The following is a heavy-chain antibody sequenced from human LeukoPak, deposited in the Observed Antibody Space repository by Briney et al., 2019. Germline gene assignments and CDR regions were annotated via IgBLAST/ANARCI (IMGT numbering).Heavy chain of an antibody. V-gene: IGHV3-7*01. CDR1: GFTFSSYW. CDR2: IKQDGSEK. CDR3: AKAHTTRRRVSSIAAAGNDAFDI. Sequence: SGGSLRLSCAASGFTFSSYWMSWVRQAPGKGLEWVANIKQDGSEKYYVDSVKGRFTISRDNSKNTLYLQMNSLRAEDTAVYYCAKAHTTRRRVSSIAAAGNDAFDIWGQGTMVTVSS. D-gene: IGHD6-13*01. J-gene: IGHJ3*02.